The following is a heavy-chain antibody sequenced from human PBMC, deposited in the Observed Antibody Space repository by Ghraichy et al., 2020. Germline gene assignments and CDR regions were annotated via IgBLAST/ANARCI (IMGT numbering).Heavy chain of an antibody. J-gene: IGHJ3*02. CDR2: IYYTGST. D-gene: IGHD5-12*01. Sequence: SETLSLTCTVSGGSTSSSSSYWGWIRQPPGKGLEWIANIYYTGSTSFNPSLKSRVTISVDTSRNQFSLKLSSVTAADTAIYYCARDLRLVDAFDIWGQGTMVTVSS. CDR3: ARDLRLVDAFDI. CDR1: GGSTSSSSSY. V-gene: IGHV4-39*02.